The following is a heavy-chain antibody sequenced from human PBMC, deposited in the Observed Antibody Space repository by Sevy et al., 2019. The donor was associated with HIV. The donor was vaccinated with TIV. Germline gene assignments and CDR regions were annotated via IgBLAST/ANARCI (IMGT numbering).Heavy chain of an antibody. J-gene: IGHJ4*01. CDR3: ASQYSSGWFDY. D-gene: IGHD6-19*01. Sequence: GGSLRLSCAASRFTFSSYWMSWVRQAPGKGLEWVANIMQDGSEKYYLDSVKGRFTISRDNAKNSLYLQMNSLRAEDTAVYYCASQYSSGWFDYWGHGTLVTVSS. V-gene: IGHV3-7*01. CDR1: RFTFSSYW. CDR2: IMQDGSEK.